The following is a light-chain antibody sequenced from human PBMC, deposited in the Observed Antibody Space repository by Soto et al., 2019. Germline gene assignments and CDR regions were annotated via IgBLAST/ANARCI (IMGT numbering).Light chain of an antibody. CDR1: QSVSSN. Sequence: EIVMTQSPATLSVSPGERATLSCRASQSVSSNLAWYQQKAGPAPRLLIYGASTRATGIPARFSGSGSGTEFTLTISSLQSEYFEVYYCQQYNNWPLTFGGGTKVEIK. V-gene: IGKV3D-15*01. CDR2: GAS. CDR3: QQYNNWPLT. J-gene: IGKJ4*01.